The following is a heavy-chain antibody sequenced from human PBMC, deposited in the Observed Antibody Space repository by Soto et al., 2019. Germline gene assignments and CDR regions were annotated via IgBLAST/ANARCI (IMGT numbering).Heavy chain of an antibody. D-gene: IGHD3-9*01. Sequence: ASVKVSCKVSGYTLTELSMHWVRQAPGKGLEWMGGFDPEDGETIYAQKFQGRVTMTEDTSTDTAYMELSSLRSEDTAVYYCATLRYFDWLSPLDYWGQGTLVTVSS. CDR3: ATLRYFDWLSPLDY. CDR2: FDPEDGET. CDR1: GYTLTELS. J-gene: IGHJ4*02. V-gene: IGHV1-24*01.